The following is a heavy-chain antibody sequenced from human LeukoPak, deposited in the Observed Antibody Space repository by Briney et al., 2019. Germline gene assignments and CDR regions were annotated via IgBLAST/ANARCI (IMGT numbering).Heavy chain of an antibody. CDR1: AFTFSGYW. Sequence: GGSLRLSCAASAFTFSGYWMSSVRQAPGKGLEWVANIKQDGSEKYYVDSVKGRFTISRDNAKNSLYLQMKTLRVEDTAVYYCGRAQEVDYWGQGTLVTVSS. CDR2: IKQDGSEK. CDR3: GRAQEVDY. J-gene: IGHJ4*02. V-gene: IGHV3-7*01.